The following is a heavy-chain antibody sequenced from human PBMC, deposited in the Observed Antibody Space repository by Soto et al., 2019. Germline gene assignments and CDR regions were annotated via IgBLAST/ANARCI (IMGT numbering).Heavy chain of an antibody. Sequence: PGGSLRLSCAASGFTFSNAWMSWVRQAPGKGLEWVGRIKSKTDGGTTDYAAPVKGRFTISRDDSKNTLYLQMNSLKAEDTAVYYCTTENLRLLWFGELYYYYYMDVWGKGTTVTVSS. CDR3: TTENLRLLWFGELYYYYYMDV. CDR2: IKSKTDGGTT. D-gene: IGHD3-10*01. V-gene: IGHV3-15*01. J-gene: IGHJ6*03. CDR1: GFTFSNAW.